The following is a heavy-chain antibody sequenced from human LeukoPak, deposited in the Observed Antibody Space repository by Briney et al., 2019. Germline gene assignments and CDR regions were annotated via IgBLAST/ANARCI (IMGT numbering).Heavy chain of an antibody. CDR3: ARVPYYDSSFDY. Sequence: PGGSLRLSCSASGFTFSTYGMHWVRQAPGKGLEWVAVISYDGSNKYYVDSVKGRFTISRDNSKNTLYLQMNSLRAEDTAVYYCARVPYYDSSFDYWGQGTLVTVSS. V-gene: IGHV3-30*03. CDR1: GFTFSTYG. D-gene: IGHD3-22*01. CDR2: ISYDGSNK. J-gene: IGHJ4*02.